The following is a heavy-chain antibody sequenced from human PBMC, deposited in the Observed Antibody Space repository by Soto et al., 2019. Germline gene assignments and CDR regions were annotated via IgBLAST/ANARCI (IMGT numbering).Heavy chain of an antibody. CDR1: GFTFSSYS. Sequence: VQLVESGGGLVKPGGSLRLSCAASGFTFSSYSMNWVRQAPGKGLEWVSSISSSSSYIYYADSVKVRFTISSDNAKNSLYLQMNSLRAADTAVYYCARDTPRGVAFYYWGQGTLGTVSS. J-gene: IGHJ4*02. CDR2: ISSSSSYI. CDR3: ARDTPRGVAFYY. V-gene: IGHV3-21*01. D-gene: IGHD2-21*01.